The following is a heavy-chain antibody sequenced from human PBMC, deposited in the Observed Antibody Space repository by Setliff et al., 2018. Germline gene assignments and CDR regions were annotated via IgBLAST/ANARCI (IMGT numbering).Heavy chain of an antibody. CDR2: ISPANGNT. CDR3: TRDTNIVVVPPHRTAFDI. V-gene: IGHV1-18*01. J-gene: IGHJ3*02. D-gene: IGHD2-2*01. CDR1: GYNFISYG. Sequence: ASVKVSCKASGYNFISYGISWVRQAPGQGLEWMGWISPANGNTNYIQRFQDRVTMTIDTSTSTIYMELRNLRSDDTAVYYCTRDTNIVVVPPHRTAFDIWGQGTMVTVSS.